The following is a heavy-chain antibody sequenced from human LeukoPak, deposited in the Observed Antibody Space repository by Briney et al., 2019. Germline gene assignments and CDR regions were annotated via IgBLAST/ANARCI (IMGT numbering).Heavy chain of an antibody. Sequence: PGGSLRLSCAASGFTVSSNYMSWVRQAPGQGLEWVSVIYSGGSTYYADSVKGRFTISRDNSKNTLYLQMNSLRAEDTAVYYCAKEGGDSSSWTLNYYYYMDVWGKGTTVTVSS. J-gene: IGHJ6*03. D-gene: IGHD6-13*01. CDR1: GFTVSSNY. V-gene: IGHV3-53*05. CDR2: IYSGGST. CDR3: AKEGGDSSSWTLNYYYYMDV.